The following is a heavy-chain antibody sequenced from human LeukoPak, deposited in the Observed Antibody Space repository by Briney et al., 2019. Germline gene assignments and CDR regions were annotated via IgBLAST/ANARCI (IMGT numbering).Heavy chain of an antibody. CDR1: GYTFTSYD. CDR3: ARGKGTNWFDP. J-gene: IGHJ5*02. V-gene: IGHV1-69*10. CDR2: MNPILGIA. Sequence: SVKVSCKASGYTFTSYDINWVRQATGQGLEWMGWMNPILGIANYAQKFQGRVTITADKSTSTAYMELSSLRSEDTAVYYCARGKGTNWFDPWGQGTLVTVSS.